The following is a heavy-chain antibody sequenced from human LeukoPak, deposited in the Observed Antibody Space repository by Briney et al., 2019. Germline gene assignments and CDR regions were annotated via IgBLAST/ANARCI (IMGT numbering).Heavy chain of an antibody. CDR2: VHNRGIT. CDR3: ARDAPPYYYYMDV. CDR1: DGSIGSHY. Sequence: PSETLSLTRTVSDGSIGSHYWSWIRQPAGRGLEWIGRVHNRGITNYNPSLQGRVTMSVDTSKSQFSLRLTSVTVADTAVYFCARDAPPYYYYMDVWGKGTPVTVSS. V-gene: IGHV4-4*07. J-gene: IGHJ6*03.